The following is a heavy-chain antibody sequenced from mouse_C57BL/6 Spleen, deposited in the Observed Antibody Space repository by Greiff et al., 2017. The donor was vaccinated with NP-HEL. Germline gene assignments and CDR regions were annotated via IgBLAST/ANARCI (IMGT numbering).Heavy chain of an antibody. D-gene: IGHD1-1*01. CDR2: IYPGSGST. V-gene: IGHV1-55*01. Sequence: QVHVKQPGAELVKPGASVKMSCKASGYTFTSYWITWVKQRPGQGLEWIGDIYPGSGSTNYNGKFKSKATLTVDTSSSTAYMQLSSLTSEDSAVYYCARDGLGSSSFDYWGQGTTLTVSS. CDR1: GYTFTSYW. CDR3: ARDGLGSSSFDY. J-gene: IGHJ2*01.